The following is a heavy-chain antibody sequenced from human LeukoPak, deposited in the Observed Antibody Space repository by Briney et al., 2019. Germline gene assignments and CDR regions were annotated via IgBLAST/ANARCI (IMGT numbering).Heavy chain of an antibody. V-gene: IGHV3-23*01. Sequence: PGGSLRLFCAASGFTFSSYSMSWVRQAPGKGLEWVSVISGSGGSTYYADSVKGRFTISRDNSKNTLYLQMNSLRAEDTAVYYCATVSYFDYWGQGTLVTVSS. J-gene: IGHJ4*02. CDR2: ISGSGGST. CDR1: GFTFSSYS. CDR3: ATVSYFDY.